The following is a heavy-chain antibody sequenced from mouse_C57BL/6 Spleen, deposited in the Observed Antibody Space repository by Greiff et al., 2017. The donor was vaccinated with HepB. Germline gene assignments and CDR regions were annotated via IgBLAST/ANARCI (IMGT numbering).Heavy chain of an antibody. J-gene: IGHJ2*01. CDR1: GYSFTGYY. CDR3: ARVITTVAFDY. D-gene: IGHD1-1*01. Sequence: VQLQQSGPELVKPGASVKISCKASGYSFTGYYMNWVKQSPEKSLEWIGEINPSTGGTTYNQKFKAKATLTVDKSSSTAYMQLKSLTSEVSAVYYCARVITTVAFDYWGQGTTLTVSS. V-gene: IGHV1-42*01. CDR2: INPSTGGT.